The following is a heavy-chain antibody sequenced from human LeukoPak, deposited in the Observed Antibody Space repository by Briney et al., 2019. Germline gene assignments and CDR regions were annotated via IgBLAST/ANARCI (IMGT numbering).Heavy chain of an antibody. CDR1: GYTFTSYL. Sequence: ASVKVPCKASGYTFTSYLIHWVRQAPGQGLEWVGRVNPNDGSTIYAQRFQGRVTMTRDTSTNTVYLELTSLRSEDTAVYYCAKEREGTYYFDYWGQGTLVTVSS. D-gene: IGHD1-26*01. V-gene: IGHV1-46*01. J-gene: IGHJ4*02. CDR2: VNPNDGST. CDR3: AKEREGTYYFDY.